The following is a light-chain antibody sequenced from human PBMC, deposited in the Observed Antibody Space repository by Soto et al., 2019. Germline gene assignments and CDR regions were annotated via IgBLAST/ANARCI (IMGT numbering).Light chain of an antibody. CDR1: QSVSSN. V-gene: IGKV3-15*01. J-gene: IGKJ1*01. CDR3: RQYNNWPPWT. CDR2: GAS. Sequence: EIVMTQSPATLSVSPGERATLSCRASQSVSSNLAWYQQKPGQAPRLLIYGASTRATGIPARFSGSGSGTEFTLTISSLQSEDVAVYYCRQYNNWPPWTFGQGTKVEIK.